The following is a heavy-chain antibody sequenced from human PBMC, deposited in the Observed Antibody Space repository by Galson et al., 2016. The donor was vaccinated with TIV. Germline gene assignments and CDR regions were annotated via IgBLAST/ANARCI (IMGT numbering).Heavy chain of an antibody. Sequence: SLRLSCAASGFTFSPHWMHWVRQVPGKGLVWLSRINSDGSGTSYADSVEGRFTISRDNAKKTLYLEMNSLRGEGTAVYYCAREIYMEVTLPLHWYFDLWGRGTLVTVSS. CDR1: GFTFSPHW. CDR2: INSDGSGT. V-gene: IGHV3-74*01. J-gene: IGHJ2*01. D-gene: IGHD2-21*02. CDR3: AREIYMEVTLPLHWYFDL.